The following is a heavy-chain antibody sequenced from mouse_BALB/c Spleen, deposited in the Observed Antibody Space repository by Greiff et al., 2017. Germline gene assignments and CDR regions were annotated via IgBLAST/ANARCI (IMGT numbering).Heavy chain of an antibody. V-gene: IGHV1S127*01. D-gene: IGHD1-1*01. CDR1: GYSFTSYW. CDR2: IDPSDSET. J-gene: IGHJ1*01. Sequence: QVQLQQSGPELVKPGALVKISCKASGYSFTSYWMHWVKQRPGQGLEWIGMIDPSDSETRLNQKFKDKATLTVDKSSSTAYMQLSSPTSEDSAVYYCARVYYGSPYWYFDVWGAGTTVTVSS. CDR3: ARVYYGSPYWYFDV.